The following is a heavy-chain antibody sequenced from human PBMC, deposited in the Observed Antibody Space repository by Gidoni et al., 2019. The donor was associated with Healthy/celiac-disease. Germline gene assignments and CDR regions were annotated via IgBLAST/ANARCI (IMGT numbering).Heavy chain of an antibody. CDR2: ISGSGGST. CDR1: VFTFSSYA. J-gene: IGHJ6*02. CDR3: AKDLGHGQLDGYYYGMDV. V-gene: IGHV3-23*01. D-gene: IGHD6-13*01. Sequence: EVQLLESGGGLVQPGGSLRLSCAASVFTFSSYAMSWVRQAPGKGLEWVSAISGSGGSTYYADSVKGRFTISRDNSKNTLYLQMNSLRAEDTAVYYCAKDLGHGQLDGYYYGMDVWGQGTTVTVSS.